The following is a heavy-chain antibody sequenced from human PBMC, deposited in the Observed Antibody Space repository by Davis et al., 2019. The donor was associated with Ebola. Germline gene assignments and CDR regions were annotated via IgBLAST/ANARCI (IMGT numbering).Heavy chain of an antibody. CDR2: IKQDGSEK. D-gene: IGHD2-2*03. V-gene: IGHV3-7*03. Sequence: GGSLRLSCAASGFTFSSYWMSWVRQAPGKGLEWVANIKQDGSEKYYVDSVKGRFTISRANAKNSLYLQMNSLRAEDTAVYYCARTRWISWSYYFDYWGQGTLVTVSS. CDR1: GFTFSSYW. CDR3: ARTRWISWSYYFDY. J-gene: IGHJ4*02.